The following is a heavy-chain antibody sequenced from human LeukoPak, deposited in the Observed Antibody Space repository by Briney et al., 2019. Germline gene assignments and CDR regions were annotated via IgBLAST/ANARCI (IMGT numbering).Heavy chain of an antibody. D-gene: IGHD1-26*01. CDR3: ARRRYSGSSQHFDY. J-gene: IGHJ4*02. V-gene: IGHV3-48*03. Sequence: GGSLRLSCAASGFTFSSYEMNWVRQAPGKGLEWVSYISSSGSTIYYADSVKGRFTISRDNAKNSLYLQMNSLRAEDTAVYYCARRRYSGSSQHFDYWGQGTLVTVSS. CDR2: ISSSGSTI. CDR1: GFTFSSYE.